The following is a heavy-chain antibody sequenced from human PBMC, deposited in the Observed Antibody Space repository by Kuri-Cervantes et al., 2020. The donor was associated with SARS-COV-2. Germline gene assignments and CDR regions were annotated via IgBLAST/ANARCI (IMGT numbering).Heavy chain of an antibody. CDR2: IRSKAYGGTT. CDR3: AKALRAAIPH. CDR1: GFTFGDYA. Sequence: GESLKISCTASGFTFGDYAMSWVRQAPGKGLEWVGFIRSKAYGGTTEYAASVKGRFTISRDDSKSIAYLQMNSLKTEDTAVYYCAKALRAAIPHWGQGTLVTVSS. V-gene: IGHV3-49*04. D-gene: IGHD2-2*02. J-gene: IGHJ4*02.